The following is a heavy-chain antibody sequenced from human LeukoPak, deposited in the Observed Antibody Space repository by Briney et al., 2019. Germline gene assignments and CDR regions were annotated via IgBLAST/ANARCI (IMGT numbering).Heavy chain of an antibody. V-gene: IGHV4-39*01. CDR1: GGSISSSSYY. J-gene: IGHJ4*02. D-gene: IGHD1-7*01. Sequence: SETLSLTCTVSGGSISSSSYYWGWIRQPPGKGLEWIGSIYYSGSTYYNPSLKSRVTISVDTSKSQFSLKLSSVTAADTAVYYCARRSSMSDAFFDYWGQGTLVTVSS. CDR2: IYYSGST. CDR3: ARRSSMSDAFFDY.